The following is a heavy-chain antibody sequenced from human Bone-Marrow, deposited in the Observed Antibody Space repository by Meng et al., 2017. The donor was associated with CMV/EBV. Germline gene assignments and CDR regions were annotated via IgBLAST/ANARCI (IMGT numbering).Heavy chain of an antibody. CDR3: ARELRPYGMDV. V-gene: IGHV4-61*01. Sequence: SETLSLTCTVSGGSVSSGSYYWSWIRQLPGKGLEWIGYIYYSGSTNYNPSLKSRVTISVDTSKNQFSLKLSSVTAADTAVYYCARELRPYGMDVWGQGTTVTVSS. CDR1: GGSVSSGSYY. CDR2: IYYSGST. J-gene: IGHJ6*02.